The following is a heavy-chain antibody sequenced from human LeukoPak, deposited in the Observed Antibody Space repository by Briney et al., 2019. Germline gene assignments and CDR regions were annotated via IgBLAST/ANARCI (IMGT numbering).Heavy chain of an antibody. CDR3: SRDGEHGYNDIDF. CDR1: GFTFSTFG. D-gene: IGHD5-24*01. J-gene: IGHJ4*02. CDR2: ISSGSYI. Sequence: GGSLRLSCAASGFTFSTFGMIWVRQAPGKGLEWVSSISSGSYIYYADAVKARFTISRDNSENTLYLQMNSLRAEDTALYYCSRDGEHGYNDIDFWGQGTLVTVSS. V-gene: IGHV3-21*01.